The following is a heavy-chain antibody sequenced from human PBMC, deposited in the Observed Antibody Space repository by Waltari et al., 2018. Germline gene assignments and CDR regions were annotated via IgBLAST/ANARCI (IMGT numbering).Heavy chain of an antibody. CDR2: IYTSGST. CDR3: ARVAYDFWSGYPSYYYMDV. CDR1: GGSISSYY. D-gene: IGHD3-3*01. V-gene: IGHV4-4*07. Sequence: QVQLQESGPGLVKPSETLSLTCTVSGGSISSYYWSWIRQPAGKGLEWIGRIYTSGSTTYNPSRKSRVTMSVDTSKSQFSLKLSSVTAADTAVYYCARVAYDFWSGYPSYYYMDVWGKGTTVTVSS. J-gene: IGHJ6*03.